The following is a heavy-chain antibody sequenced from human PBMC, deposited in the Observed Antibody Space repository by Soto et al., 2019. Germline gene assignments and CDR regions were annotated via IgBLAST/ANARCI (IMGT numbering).Heavy chain of an antibody. J-gene: IGHJ4*02. CDR3: SRGILV. D-gene: IGHD2-15*01. V-gene: IGHV4-31*03. CDR1: GGSMNSGGYC. Sequence: QVQLQESGPGLVKPSQTLSLTCTVSGGSMNSGGYCWNWIRQHPGEGLEWIGCISYGGTTSYNPSLKSRGTISVDTSKNQFSLKLSSVTAADTAVYYCSRGILVWGQGTLITVSS. CDR2: ISYGGTT.